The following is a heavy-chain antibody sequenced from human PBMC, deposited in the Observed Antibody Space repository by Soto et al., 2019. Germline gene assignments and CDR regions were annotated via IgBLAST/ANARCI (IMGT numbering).Heavy chain of an antibody. Sequence: PGGSLRLSCAASGFTFSDYFMSWIRQAPGKGLEWVSSISSSGSTIYYADSVKGRFTISRDNAKNSLYLQMNSLRAEDTAVYYCARDKKAAAGTDRYSYWGQGTLVTVSS. CDR2: ISSSGSTI. CDR3: ARDKKAAAGTDRYSY. CDR1: GFTFSDYF. V-gene: IGHV3-11*04. J-gene: IGHJ4*02. D-gene: IGHD6-13*01.